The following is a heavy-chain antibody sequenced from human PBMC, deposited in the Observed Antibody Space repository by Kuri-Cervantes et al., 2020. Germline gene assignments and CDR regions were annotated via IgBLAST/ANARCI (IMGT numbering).Heavy chain of an antibody. CDR2: ISWNSGNI. D-gene: IGHD1-1*01. CDR1: GFTFDDYA. J-gene: IGHJ5*02. CDR3: AKAQDAQLVRSPFDP. Sequence: LSLTCAASGFTFDDYAMHWVRKAPGKGLEWVSGISWNSGNIVYADSVKGRFTISRDNAKNSLYLQMNSLRAEDTALYYCAKAQDAQLVRSPFDPWGQGTLVTVSS. V-gene: IGHV3-9*01.